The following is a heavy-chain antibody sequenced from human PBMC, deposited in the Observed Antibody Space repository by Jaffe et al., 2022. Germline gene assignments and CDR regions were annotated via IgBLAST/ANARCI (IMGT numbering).Heavy chain of an antibody. Sequence: EVQLVESGGGLVQPGGSLRLSCAASGFTFSSYWMSWVRQAPGKGLEWVANIKQDGSEKYYVDSVKGRFTISRDNAKNSLYLQMNSLRAEDTAVYYCARDLCSGGSCYYFDYWGQGTLVTVSS. CDR2: IKQDGSEK. CDR1: GFTFSSYW. D-gene: IGHD2-15*01. J-gene: IGHJ4*02. CDR3: ARDLCSGGSCYYFDY. V-gene: IGHV3-7*01.